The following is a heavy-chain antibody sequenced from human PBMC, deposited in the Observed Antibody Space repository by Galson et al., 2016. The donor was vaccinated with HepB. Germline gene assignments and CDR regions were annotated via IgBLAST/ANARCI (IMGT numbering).Heavy chain of an antibody. D-gene: IGHD6-19*01. CDR1: GGTFSSYA. CDR2: IVPILGMS. CDR3: ARDAVAVAGTLHFYFYGMDV. J-gene: IGHJ6*02. Sequence: SVKVSCKASGGTFSSYAFSWVRQAPGQGLEWMGRIVPILGMSNNAQKFRGRVTITADKSTSTVYMELSSLRSEDTAVYYCARDAVAVAGTLHFYFYGMDVWGQGTTVTVSS. V-gene: IGHV1-69*04.